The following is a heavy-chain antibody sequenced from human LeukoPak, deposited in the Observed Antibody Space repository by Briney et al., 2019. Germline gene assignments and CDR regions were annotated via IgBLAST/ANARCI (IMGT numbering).Heavy chain of an antibody. CDR1: GYTFTSYG. CDR3: ARGRCSGGSCYDDY. Sequence: ASVKVSCKTSGYTFTSYGVTWVRQAPGEGLEWMGWINTYNGNTNYAQKVQDRVTMTKDTSTSTAYMELRSLRSDDTAVYYCARGRCSGGSCYDDYWGQGTLVTVSS. CDR2: INTYNGNT. J-gene: IGHJ4*02. D-gene: IGHD2-15*01. V-gene: IGHV1-18*01.